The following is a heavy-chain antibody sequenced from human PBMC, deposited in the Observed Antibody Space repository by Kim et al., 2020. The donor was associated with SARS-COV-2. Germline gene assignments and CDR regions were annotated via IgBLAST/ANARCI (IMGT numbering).Heavy chain of an antibody. CDR2: INAGNGNT. D-gene: IGHD3-16*01. J-gene: IGHJ5*02. V-gene: IGHV1-3*01. CDR1: GYTFTSYA. Sequence: ASVKVSCKASGYTFTSYAMHWVRQAPGQRLEWMGWINAGNGNTKYSQKFQGRVTITRDTSASTAYMELSSLRSEDTAVYYCARCEVEGDWFDPWGQGTLVTVSS. CDR3: ARCEVEGDWFDP.